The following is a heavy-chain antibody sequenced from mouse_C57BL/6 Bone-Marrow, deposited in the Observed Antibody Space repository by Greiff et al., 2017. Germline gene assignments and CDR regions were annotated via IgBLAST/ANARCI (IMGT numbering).Heavy chain of an antibody. CDR2: IHPNSGST. V-gene: IGHV1-64*01. CDR1: GYTFTSYW. D-gene: IGHD1-1*01. Sequence: QVQLQQPGAELVKPGASVKLSCKASGYTFTSYWMHWVKQRPGQGLEWIGMIHPNSGSTNYNEKFKSKATLTVDKSSSTAYMQLSSLTSEDSADYYWVKITTGVRGTDYSMDYWGQGTSVTVSS. J-gene: IGHJ4*01. CDR3: VKITTGVRGTDYSMDY.